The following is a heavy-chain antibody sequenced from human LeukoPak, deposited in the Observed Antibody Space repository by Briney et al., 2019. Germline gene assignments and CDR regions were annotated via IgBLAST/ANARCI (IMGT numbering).Heavy chain of an antibody. Sequence: SETLSLTCTVSGGSISSYYWSWIRQPAGKGLEWIGRIYTSGSTNYNPSLKSRVTMSVDTSKNQFSLKLSSVTAADTAVYYCARVARFLEWYYAFDIWGQGPMVTVSS. D-gene: IGHD3-3*01. J-gene: IGHJ3*02. CDR1: GGSISSYY. V-gene: IGHV4-4*07. CDR2: IYTSGST. CDR3: ARVARFLEWYYAFDI.